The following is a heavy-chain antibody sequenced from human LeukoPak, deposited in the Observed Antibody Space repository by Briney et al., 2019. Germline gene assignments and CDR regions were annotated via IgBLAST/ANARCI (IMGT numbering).Heavy chain of an antibody. CDR3: ARLLVQGNGYSGYDEPFDY. Sequence: SETLSLTCAVYDGSFSGYYWSWIRQPPGKGLEWIGEINHSGSTNYNPSLKSRVTISVDTSKNQFSLKLSSVTAADTAVFYCARLLVQGNGYSGYDEPFDYWGQGTLVTVSS. CDR2: INHSGST. J-gene: IGHJ4*02. D-gene: IGHD5-12*01. V-gene: IGHV4-34*01. CDR1: DGSFSGYY.